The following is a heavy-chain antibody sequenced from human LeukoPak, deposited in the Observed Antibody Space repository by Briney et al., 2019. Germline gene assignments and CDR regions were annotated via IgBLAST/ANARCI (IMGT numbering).Heavy chain of an antibody. CDR2: IIPSFGSA. D-gene: IGHD4-17*01. CDR3: ATTATTPSGGAFDV. V-gene: IGHV1-69*13. CDR1: GSSGGTFSTYV. J-gene: IGHJ3*01. Sequence: ASVRVSCKASGSSGGTFSTYVLNWVRQAPGHGLEWMGGIIPSFGSANYAQHVQGRITVTADESTTTVHMELSSLRSEDTAVYYCATTATTPSGGAFDVWGQGTMVTVS.